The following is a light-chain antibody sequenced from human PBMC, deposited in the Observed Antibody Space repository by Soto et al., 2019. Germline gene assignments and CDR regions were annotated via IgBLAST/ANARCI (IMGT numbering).Light chain of an antibody. CDR1: SHDVGDYDY. CDR2: EVS. Sequence: QSVLTQPASLSGSPGQSITISCTGTSHDVGDYDYVSWYQQHPGKAPKILIYEVSNRPSGVSNRFSGSKSGNTASLTISGLQTEDEADYYCSSYRIANTYVFGTGTKVTVL. V-gene: IGLV2-14*01. CDR3: SSYRIANTYV. J-gene: IGLJ1*01.